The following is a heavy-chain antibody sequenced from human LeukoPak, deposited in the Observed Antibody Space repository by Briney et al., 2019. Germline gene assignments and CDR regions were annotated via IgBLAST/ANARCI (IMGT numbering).Heavy chain of an antibody. D-gene: IGHD6-13*01. Sequence: GGSLRLSCAASGFTFSTYAMHWVRQAPGKWLEWVAVISYDGSKKYYSDSVKGRFTISRDNSKNTLFLQMNSLRAEDMAVYSCARSGSSWYSGWFDPWGQGTLVTVSS. CDR1: GFTFSTYA. V-gene: IGHV3-30*04. J-gene: IGHJ5*02. CDR2: ISYDGSKK. CDR3: ARSGSSWYSGWFDP.